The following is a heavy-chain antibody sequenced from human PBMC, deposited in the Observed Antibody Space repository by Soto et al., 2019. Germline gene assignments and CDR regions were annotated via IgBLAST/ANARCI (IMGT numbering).Heavy chain of an antibody. CDR3: ARVERGTATTVVNAFDI. J-gene: IGHJ3*02. Sequence: SXTLSLTCAVYGGFVSSGNYYWSWIRQPPGKGLEWIGEMSHSGGTHFNPSLKSRVTISVDTSKNQFSLKMSSVTAADTALYYCARVERGTATTVVNAFDIWGPGTMVTVSS. D-gene: IGHD1-1*01. V-gene: IGHV4-34*01. CDR1: GGFVSSGNYY. CDR2: MSHSGGT.